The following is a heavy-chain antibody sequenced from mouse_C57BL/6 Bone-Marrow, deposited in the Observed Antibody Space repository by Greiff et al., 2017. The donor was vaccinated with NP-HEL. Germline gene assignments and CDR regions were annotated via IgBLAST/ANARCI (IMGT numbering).Heavy chain of an antibody. D-gene: IGHD2-3*01. CDR2: INPSTGGT. V-gene: IGHV1-42*01. CDR1: GYSFTGYY. CDR3: AGDGYYAGVYYFDY. Sequence: EVQLQQSGPELVKPGASVKISCKASGYSFTGYYMNWVKQSPEKSLEWIGEINPSTGGTTYNQKFKAKATLTVDKSSSTAYMQLKSLTSEDSAVYYCAGDGYYAGVYYFDYWGQGTTLTVSS. J-gene: IGHJ2*01.